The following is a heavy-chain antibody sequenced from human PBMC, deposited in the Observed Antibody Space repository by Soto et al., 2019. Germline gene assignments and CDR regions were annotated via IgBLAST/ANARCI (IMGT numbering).Heavy chain of an antibody. J-gene: IGHJ3*02. D-gene: IGHD6-19*01. CDR3: ARDPYTSGWHHDAFDI. Sequence: APVKVSCKASWYTFTTSSIHLGRPAPGQRLEWMGWINVGNGNAKYSQKFQGRVTITRDTSASAAYMELRSLRSEDTAVYYCARDPYTSGWHHDAFDIWGQGTLVTVSS. CDR2: INVGNGNA. CDR1: WYTFTTSS. V-gene: IGHV1-3*01.